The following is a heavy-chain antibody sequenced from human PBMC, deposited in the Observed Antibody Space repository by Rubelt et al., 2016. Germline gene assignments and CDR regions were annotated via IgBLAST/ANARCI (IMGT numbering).Heavy chain of an antibody. D-gene: IGHD4-17*01. J-gene: IGHJ3*02. CDR1: GGSFSGYY. CDR3: ASQVPLNGDPDAFDI. Sequence: QVQLQQWGAGLLKPSETLSLTCAVYGGSFSGYYWSWIRQPPGKGLEWIGEINHSGSTNYNPSLKSRVPISVDTSKNQFSWKLSSVTAADTAGYYWASQVPLNGDPDAFDIWGQGTMVTVSS. V-gene: IGHV4-34*01. CDR2: INHSGST.